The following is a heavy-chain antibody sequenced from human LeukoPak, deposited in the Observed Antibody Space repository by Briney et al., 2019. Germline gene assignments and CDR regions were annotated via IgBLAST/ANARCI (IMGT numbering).Heavy chain of an antibody. CDR3: ARGSSSWYVYYYYYYGMDV. CDR1: GFTFSSYW. Sequence: GGSLRLSCAASGFTFSSYWMHWVRHAPGKGLVWVSRINSDGSSTSYADSVKGRFTISRDNAKNTLYLQMNSLRAEDTAVYYCARGSSSWYVYYYYYYGMDVWGQGTTVTVSS. J-gene: IGHJ6*02. V-gene: IGHV3-74*01. CDR2: INSDGSST. D-gene: IGHD6-13*01.